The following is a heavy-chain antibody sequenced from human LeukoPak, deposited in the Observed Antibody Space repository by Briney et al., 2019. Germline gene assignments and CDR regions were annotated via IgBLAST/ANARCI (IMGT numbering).Heavy chain of an antibody. CDR1: GFTFSSYS. J-gene: IGHJ4*02. CDR3: ATSSPMVRPDFDY. V-gene: IGHV3-48*01. D-gene: IGHD3-10*01. CDR2: ISSSSSTI. Sequence: GSLRLSCAASGFTFSSYSMNWVRQAPGKGLEWVSYISSSSSTIYYADSVKGRFTISRDNAKNSLYLQMNSLRAEDTAVYYCATSSPMVRPDFDYWGQGTLVTVSS.